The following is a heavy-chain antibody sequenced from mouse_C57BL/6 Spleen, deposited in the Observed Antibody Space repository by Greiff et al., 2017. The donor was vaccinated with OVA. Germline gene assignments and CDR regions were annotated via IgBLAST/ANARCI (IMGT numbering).Heavy chain of an antibody. D-gene: IGHD3-2*02. CDR3: ARKGQLRPYYFDY. J-gene: IGHJ2*01. V-gene: IGHV1-61*01. CDR2: IYPSDSET. Sequence: QVQLQQPGAELVRPGSSVKLSCKASGYTFTSYWMDWVKQRPGQGLAWIGNIYPSDSETHNNQKFKDKATLTVDKSSSTAYMQRSSLTSEDSAVYYCARKGQLRPYYFDYWGQGTTLTVSS. CDR1: GYTFTSYW.